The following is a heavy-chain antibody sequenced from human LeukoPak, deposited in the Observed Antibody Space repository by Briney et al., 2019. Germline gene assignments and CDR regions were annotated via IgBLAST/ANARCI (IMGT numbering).Heavy chain of an antibody. CDR3: ATRDIVVVPAAEDYYYYMDV. CDR2: INAGNGNT. CDR1: GYTFTSYA. J-gene: IGHJ6*03. D-gene: IGHD2-2*01. Sequence: ASVKVSCKASGYTFTSYAMHWVRQAPGQRLVRMGWINAGNGNTKYAQKFQGRVTMTRDTSASTAYMELSSLRSEDTAVYYCATRDIVVVPAAEDYYYYMDVWGKGTTVTVSS. V-gene: IGHV1-3*01.